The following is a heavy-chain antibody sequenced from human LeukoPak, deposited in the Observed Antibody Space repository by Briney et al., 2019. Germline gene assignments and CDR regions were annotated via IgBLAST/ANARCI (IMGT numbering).Heavy chain of an antibody. CDR3: AKTARTFPS. D-gene: IGHD1-7*01. J-gene: IGHJ5*02. Sequence: SETLSLTCSVSGDSITSFYWSWIRQAPGKGLECIGFIYINGDTSYNPTLKGRATLSLDTSRNQFSLRLTSVTAADTAVYYCAKTARTFPSWGPGILVTVSS. CDR2: IYINGDT. V-gene: IGHV4-4*09. CDR1: GDSITSFY.